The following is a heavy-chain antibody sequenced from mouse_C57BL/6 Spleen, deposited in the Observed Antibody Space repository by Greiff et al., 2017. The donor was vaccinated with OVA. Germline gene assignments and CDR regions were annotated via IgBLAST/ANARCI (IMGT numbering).Heavy chain of an antibody. D-gene: IGHD2-2*01. Sequence: QVQLQQPGAELVMPGASVKLSCKASGYTFTSYWMHWVKQRPGQGLEWIGEIDPSDSYTNYNQKFKGKSTLTVDKSSSTAYMQLSSLTSEDSAVYYCARWIYGYDDAMDDWGQGTSVTVSS. CDR1: GYTFTSYW. CDR2: IDPSDSYT. V-gene: IGHV1-69*01. CDR3: ARWIYGYDDAMDD. J-gene: IGHJ4*01.